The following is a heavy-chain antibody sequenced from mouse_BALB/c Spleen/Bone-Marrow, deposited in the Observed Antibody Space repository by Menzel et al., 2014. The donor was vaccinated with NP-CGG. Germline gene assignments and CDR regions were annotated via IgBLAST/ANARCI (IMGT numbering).Heavy chain of an antibody. V-gene: IGHV7-3*02. CDR2: IRHKAYSYTT. D-gene: IGHD2-3*01. J-gene: IGHJ2*01. CDR3: ARDMGWLLFDY. Sequence: EVKLQESGGGLVQPGGSLRFSCATSGFTFTDYYMNWVRQPPGKALEWLGFIRHKAYSYTTEYSASVKGRFTISRDNSQSILYLQMNTLRAEDSATYYCARDMGWLLFDYWGQGTPLTVSS. CDR1: GFTFTDYY.